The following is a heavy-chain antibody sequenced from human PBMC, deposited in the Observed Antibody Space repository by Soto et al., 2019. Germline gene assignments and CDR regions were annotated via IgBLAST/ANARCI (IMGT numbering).Heavy chain of an antibody. CDR2: ISGSGGST. D-gene: IGHD3-22*01. J-gene: IGHJ4*02. V-gene: IGHV3-23*01. CDR3: AKDFGKGAYQHLYYYDSSGYIPSFDY. Sequence: GGSLRLSCAASGFTFSSYAMSWVRQAPGKGLEWVSAISGSGGSTYYADSVKGRFTISRDNSKNTLYLQMNSLRAEDTAVYYCAKDFGKGAYQHLYYYDSSGYIPSFDYWGQGTLVTVSS. CDR1: GFTFSSYA.